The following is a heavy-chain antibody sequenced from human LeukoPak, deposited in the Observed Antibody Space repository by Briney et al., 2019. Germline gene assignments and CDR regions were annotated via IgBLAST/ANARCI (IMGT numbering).Heavy chain of an antibody. J-gene: IGHJ1*01. Sequence: SETLSLTCTVSGDSTGSYYWNWIRQPAGKGLQWIGRIYTNAGTTYNPSLKSRVTMSLDTSKNQFFPRLTSVTAADTAVYYCARDSAYCGGDCLHHWGQGTLVTVSS. CDR2: IYTNAGT. V-gene: IGHV4-4*07. CDR3: ARDSAYCGGDCLHH. D-gene: IGHD2-21*02. CDR1: GDSTGSYY.